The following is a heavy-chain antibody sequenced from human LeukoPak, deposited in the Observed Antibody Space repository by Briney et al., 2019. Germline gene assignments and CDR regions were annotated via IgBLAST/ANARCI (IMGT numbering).Heavy chain of an antibody. CDR1: GVSINSHY. CDR3: ARLYDWFDP. D-gene: IGHD3-16*01. CDR2: IYTLGNT. V-gene: IGHV4-4*09. J-gene: IGHJ5*02. Sequence: SETLSLTCSVSGVSINSHYWSWIRQPPGKGLEWIGYIYTLGNTNYNPSLKSRVSISADTSNNHFSLKMSSVTAADTAVYYCARLYDWFDPWGQGTLVTVSS.